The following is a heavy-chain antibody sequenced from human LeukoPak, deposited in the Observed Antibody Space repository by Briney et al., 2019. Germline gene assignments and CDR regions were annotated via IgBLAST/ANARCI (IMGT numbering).Heavy chain of an antibody. CDR3: ARDTLHGSTMIVVVRPFDY. CDR2: TYYRSKWYN. CDR1: GDSVSSNSAA. Sequence: SQTLSLTCAISGDSVSSNSAAWNWIRQSPSRGLEWLGRTYYRSKWYNDYAVSVKSRITINPDTSKNQFSLQLNSVTPEDTAVYYCARDTLHGSTMIVVVRPFDYWGQGTLVTVSS. J-gene: IGHJ4*02. D-gene: IGHD3-22*01. V-gene: IGHV6-1*01.